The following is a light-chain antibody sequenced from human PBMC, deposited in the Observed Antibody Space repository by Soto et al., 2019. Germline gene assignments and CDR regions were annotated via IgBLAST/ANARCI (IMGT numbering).Light chain of an antibody. CDR3: QQYGSSPST. CDR2: GAS. CDR1: QSVSSY. J-gene: IGKJ1*01. Sequence: ELVLTQSPATLSLSPGERATLSCRASQSVSSYLAWYQQKPGQAPRRLIFGASSRATGIPDRFSGSGSGTDFTLTISRLEPEDFAVYYCQQYGSSPSTFGQGTKVDIK. V-gene: IGKV3-20*01.